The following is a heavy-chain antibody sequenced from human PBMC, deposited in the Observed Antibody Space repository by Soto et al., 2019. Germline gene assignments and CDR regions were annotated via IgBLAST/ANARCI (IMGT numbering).Heavy chain of an antibody. J-gene: IGHJ4*02. CDR2: ISGSGGST. D-gene: IGHD2-8*01. Sequence: EVQLLESGGGLVQPGGSLRLSCAASGFTFSSYAMSWVRQAPGKGLEWVSAISGSGGSTYYADSVKGRFTISRDNSKNTLYLQMNSLRAEDTAVYYCAKVPLGYCTNGVCYEWDYWGQGTLVTVSS. V-gene: IGHV3-23*01. CDR3: AKVPLGYCTNGVCYEWDY. CDR1: GFTFSSYA.